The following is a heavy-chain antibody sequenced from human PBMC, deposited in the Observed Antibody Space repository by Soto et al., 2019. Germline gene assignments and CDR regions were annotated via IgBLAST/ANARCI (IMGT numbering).Heavy chain of an antibody. D-gene: IGHD2-2*01. Sequence: EVQLVESGGGLVHPGRSLRLSCAASGFSFDEYAMHWVRQAPGKGLEWVSGVSWNSGTMGYGDSVRGRFAISRDNAKNSLYLQMNSLTTEDTALYYCAKGFCSSTRCLTYSYMDVWGKGTTVTVSS. CDR2: VSWNSGTM. CDR1: GFSFDEYA. V-gene: IGHV3-9*01. J-gene: IGHJ6*03. CDR3: AKGFCSSTRCLTYSYMDV.